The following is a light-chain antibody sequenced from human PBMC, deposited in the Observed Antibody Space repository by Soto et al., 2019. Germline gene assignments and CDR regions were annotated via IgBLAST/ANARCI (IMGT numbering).Light chain of an antibody. CDR1: SSDVGGYNY. CDR2: NVS. CDR3: SSFTSTNTVL. V-gene: IGLV2-14*01. J-gene: IGLJ2*01. Sequence: QSVLTQPASVSGSPGQSITISWTGTSSDVGGYNYVSWYQQHPGKAPKLMIYNVSNRPSGVSNRFSGSKSGNTASLTISGLQAEDEGHYYCSSFTSTNTVLFGGGTKVTVL.